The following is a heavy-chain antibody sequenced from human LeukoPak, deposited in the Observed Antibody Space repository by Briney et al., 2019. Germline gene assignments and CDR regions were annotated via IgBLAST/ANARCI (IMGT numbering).Heavy chain of an antibody. Sequence: ASVKVSCKASGYTFTTYGITWVRQAPGQGLEWMGWISGDNGNTKNAQTLQDRLTLTEDTYTNTAYMELRSLRSDDTAVYYCARLWSDSAYWGQGTLVTVSS. D-gene: IGHD3-3*01. CDR2: ISGDNGNT. V-gene: IGHV1-18*01. J-gene: IGHJ4*02. CDR3: ARLWSDSAY. CDR1: GYTFTTYG.